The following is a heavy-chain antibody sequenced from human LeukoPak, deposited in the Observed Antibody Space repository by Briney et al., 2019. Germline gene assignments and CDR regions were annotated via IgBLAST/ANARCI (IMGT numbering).Heavy chain of an antibody. D-gene: IGHD3-22*01. V-gene: IGHV1-69*02. J-gene: IGHJ5*02. Sequence: SVKVSCKASGGTFSSYTISWVRQAPGQGLEWMGRIIPILGIANYAQKFQGRVTITADKSTSTAYMELSSLRSEDTAVYYCARLDPARGHYDSSGPPLPRFDPWGQGTLVTVSS. CDR3: ARLDPARGHYDSSGPPLPRFDP. CDR1: GGTFSSYT. CDR2: IIPILGIA.